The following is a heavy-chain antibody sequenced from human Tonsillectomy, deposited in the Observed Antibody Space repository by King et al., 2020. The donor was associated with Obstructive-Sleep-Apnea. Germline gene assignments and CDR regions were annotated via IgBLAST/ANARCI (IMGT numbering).Heavy chain of an antibody. CDR3: ARDYWEKVATSLHY. CDR2: ISYGGINK. D-gene: IGHD5-12*01. Sequence: VQLVESGGGVVQPGRALRLSCAASGFSFSDYSMHWVRQAPGKGLEGVGVISYGGINKYFADSGEGRFTISRDNSENMLYLQMDSLRTEDTAVYFCARDYWEKVATSLHYWGQGILVTVSS. J-gene: IGHJ4*02. CDR1: GFSFSDYS. V-gene: IGHV3-30-3*01.